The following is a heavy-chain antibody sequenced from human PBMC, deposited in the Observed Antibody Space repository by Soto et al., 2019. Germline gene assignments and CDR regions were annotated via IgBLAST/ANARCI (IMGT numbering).Heavy chain of an antibody. D-gene: IGHD5-18*01. CDR3: ARGGYDWYFDL. V-gene: IGHV1-46*02. CDR2: FNPSGGST. CDR1: GYTFNSYY. J-gene: IGHJ2*01. Sequence: VQLVQSGAEVKKPGASVKISCKASGYTFNSYYIHWVRQAPGQGLEWMGIFNPSGGSTKYAQKLQGRVTLTRDTSTSTVYMELSSLRSEDTAIYYCARGGYDWYFDLWGRGTLVTVSS.